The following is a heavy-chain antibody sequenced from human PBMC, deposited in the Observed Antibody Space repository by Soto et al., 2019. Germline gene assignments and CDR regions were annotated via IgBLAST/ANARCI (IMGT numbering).Heavy chain of an antibody. CDR2: ISWNSGSI. CDR3: AKYYCSSTSCYEGYFDY. V-gene: IGHV3-9*01. CDR1: GFTFDDYA. J-gene: IGHJ4*02. Sequence: GGSLRLSCAASGFTFDDYAMHWVRQAPGKGLEWVSGISWNSGSIGYADSVKGRFTISRDNAKNSLYLQMNSLRAEDTALYYCAKYYCSSTSCYEGYFDYWGQGTLVTVSS. D-gene: IGHD2-2*01.